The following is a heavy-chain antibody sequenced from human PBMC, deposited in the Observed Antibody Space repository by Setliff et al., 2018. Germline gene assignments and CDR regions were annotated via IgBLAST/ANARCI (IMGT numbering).Heavy chain of an antibody. D-gene: IGHD6-19*01. Sequence: PSETLSLTCTVSGGSISSYYWSWIRQPAGKGLEWIGHIYIGGSANYNPSLKSRVTMSIVTSKNQFSLKLNSVTAADMAVYYCAREQWLDPPGYYYMDVWAKGTTVTVSS. V-gene: IGHV4-4*07. CDR2: IYIGGSA. CDR1: GGSISSYY. CDR3: AREQWLDPPGYYYMDV. J-gene: IGHJ6*03.